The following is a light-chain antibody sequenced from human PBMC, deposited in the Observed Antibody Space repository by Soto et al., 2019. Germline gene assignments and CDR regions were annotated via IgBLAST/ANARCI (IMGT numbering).Light chain of an antibody. V-gene: IGLV1-40*01. J-gene: IGLJ1*01. CDR1: TSNIGAPYD. CDR3: QSYDISLHNYV. CDR2: GDN. Sequence: QSVLTQPPSVSGGPGQRVSISCTGSTSNIGAPYDVHWYQHLPGTAPKLLIYGDNNRPSGVPDRFSGSKSGTSASLAITRLQAEDEADYYCQSYDISLHNYVFGTGTKV.